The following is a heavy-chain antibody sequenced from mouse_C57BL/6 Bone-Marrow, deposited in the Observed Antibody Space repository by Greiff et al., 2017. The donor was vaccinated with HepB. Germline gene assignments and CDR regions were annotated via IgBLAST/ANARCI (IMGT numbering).Heavy chain of an antibody. CDR3: ARDFFITTVVADY. Sequence: VQLQQPGAELVKPGASVKMSCKASGYTFTSYWITWVKQRPGQGLEWIGDIYPGSGSTNYNEKFKSKATLTVDTSSSTAYMQLSSLTSEDSAVYYCARDFFITTVVADYWGQGTTLTVSS. CDR1: GYTFTSYW. D-gene: IGHD1-1*01. CDR2: IYPGSGST. V-gene: IGHV1-55*01. J-gene: IGHJ2*01.